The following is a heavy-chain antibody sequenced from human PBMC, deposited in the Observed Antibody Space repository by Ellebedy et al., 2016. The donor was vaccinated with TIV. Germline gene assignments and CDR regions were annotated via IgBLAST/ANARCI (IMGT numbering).Heavy chain of an antibody. Sequence: GESLKISCAASGFTFGCCAMSWVRQAPGKGLEWVSVISNGGDTTYADSVKGRFTISRDNSKNTLYLQMNSLRAEDMAIYYWAKPPEQWLIHTGLDSWGQGTLVTVAS. CDR3: AKPPEQWLIHTGLDS. J-gene: IGHJ4*02. D-gene: IGHD6-19*01. CDR1: GFTFGCCA. CDR2: ISNGGDTT. V-gene: IGHV3-23*01.